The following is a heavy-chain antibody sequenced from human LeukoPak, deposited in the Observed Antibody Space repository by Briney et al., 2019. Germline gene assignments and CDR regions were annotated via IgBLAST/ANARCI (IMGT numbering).Heavy chain of an antibody. Sequence: GGFLRLSCAASGFTVSNNYMNWVRQAPGKGLEWVSLIYSGGTTYYADSVKGRFTISRDGSKNTLYLQMNSLRVEDTAVYYCARDPPAVTANTYGWGQGTLVTVSS. CDR1: GFTVSNNY. CDR2: IYSGGTT. CDR3: ARDPPAVTANTYG. J-gene: IGHJ4*02. V-gene: IGHV3-66*01. D-gene: IGHD5-18*01.